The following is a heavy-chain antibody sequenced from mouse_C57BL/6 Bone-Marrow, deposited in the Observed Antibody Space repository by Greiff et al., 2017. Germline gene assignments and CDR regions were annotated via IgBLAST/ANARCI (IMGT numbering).Heavy chain of an antibody. D-gene: IGHD2-12*01. Sequence: QVQLQQPGAELVMPGASVKLSCKASGYTFTSYWMHWVKQRPGQGLEWIGEIDPSDSYTNYKQKFKGKSKLTVDKSSSTAYMQRSSLTSEDSAVYYCARSGDSYPYAIDFWGQGTSVTVSS. CDR1: GYTFTSYW. CDR2: IDPSDSYT. J-gene: IGHJ4*01. V-gene: IGHV1-69*01. CDR3: ARSGDSYPYAIDF.